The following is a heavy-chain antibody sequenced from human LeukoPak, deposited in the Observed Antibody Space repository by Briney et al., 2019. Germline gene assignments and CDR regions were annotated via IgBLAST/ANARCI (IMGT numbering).Heavy chain of an antibody. V-gene: IGHV3-21*01. Sequence: GGSLRLSCAASGFTFSSYSINWVRQAPGKGLEWVSPISSSSSYIYYADSVKGRFTISRDNAKNSLYLQMNSLRAEDTAVYYCARWVPGYCSGGSCYVDYWGQGTLVTVSS. CDR3: ARWVPGYCSGGSCYVDY. D-gene: IGHD2-15*01. CDR2: ISSSSSYI. J-gene: IGHJ4*02. CDR1: GFTFSSYS.